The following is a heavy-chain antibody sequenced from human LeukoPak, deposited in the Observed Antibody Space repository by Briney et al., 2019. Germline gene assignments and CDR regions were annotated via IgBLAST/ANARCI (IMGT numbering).Heavy chain of an antibody. CDR1: GFTFSSYG. V-gene: IGHV3-33*01. CDR2: IWYDGSNK. D-gene: IGHD3-22*01. CDR3: ARGGPHYYDSSAPSAEYFQH. Sequence: GGSLRLSCAASGFTFSSYGMHWVRHAPRKGLEWVSVIWYDGSNKYYADSVKGGFTISRDNSKNTLYLQMNSLRAEDTAVYYCARGGPHYYDSSAPSAEYFQHWGQGTLVTVSS. J-gene: IGHJ1*01.